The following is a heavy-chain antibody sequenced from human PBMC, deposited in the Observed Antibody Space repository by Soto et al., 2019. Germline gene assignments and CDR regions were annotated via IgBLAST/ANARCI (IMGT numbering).Heavy chain of an antibody. Sequence: VASVKVSCKASGGTFSSYAISWVRQAPGQGLEWMGGIIPIFGTANYAQKFQGRVTITADKSTSTAYMELSSLRSEDTAVYYCARSPVSEAWFDTWGQGTLVTVSS. J-gene: IGHJ5*02. CDR2: IIPIFGTA. CDR1: GGTFSSYA. V-gene: IGHV1-69*06. CDR3: ARSPVSEAWFDT.